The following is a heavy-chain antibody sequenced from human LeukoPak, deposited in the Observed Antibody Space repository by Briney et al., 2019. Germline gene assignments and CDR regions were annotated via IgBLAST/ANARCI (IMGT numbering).Heavy chain of an antibody. Sequence: GGSLRLSCAASGFTFSHTGMHWARQAPGKGLEWVAVIWYDGSEKYYADSVKGRFTISRDNSKNTVYLQMNSLRVDDTAVYYCARAPYYYDSSGYLGYFDYWGQGTLVTVSS. CDR1: GFTFSHTG. J-gene: IGHJ4*02. V-gene: IGHV3-33*01. CDR3: ARAPYYYDSSGYLGYFDY. CDR2: IWYDGSEK. D-gene: IGHD3-22*01.